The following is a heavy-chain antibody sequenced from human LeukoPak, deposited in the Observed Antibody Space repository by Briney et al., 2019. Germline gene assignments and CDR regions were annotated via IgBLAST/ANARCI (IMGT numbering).Heavy chain of an antibody. CDR2: ISGSGSST. D-gene: IGHD3-10*01. CDR3: AKGRSGSLPRTAFDY. J-gene: IGHJ4*02. V-gene: IGHV3-23*01. Sequence: QLWGSLRLSCAASGFTFSSYAMSWVRQAPGKGLEWVSLISGSGSSTYYADSVKGRFTISRDNPKNTLYLQMNSLRAEDTAVYYCAKGRSGSLPRTAFDYWGQGTLVTVSS. CDR1: GFTFSSYA.